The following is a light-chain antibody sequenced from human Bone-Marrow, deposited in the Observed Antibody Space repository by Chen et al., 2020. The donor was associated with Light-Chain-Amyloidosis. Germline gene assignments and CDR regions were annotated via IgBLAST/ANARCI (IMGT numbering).Light chain of an antibody. CDR2: EVT. V-gene: IGLV2-14*01. J-gene: IGLJ1*01. CDR3: SSYTITNTLV. Sequence: QSALTQPASLSGSPGQSLTISCTGTSSYVGGDNHVSWYQQHPDKAPKLMIYEVTNRPSWVPDRFSGAKSHNTASLTISGLQTADEADYFCSSYTITNTLVFGSATRVTVL. CDR1: SSYVGGDNH.